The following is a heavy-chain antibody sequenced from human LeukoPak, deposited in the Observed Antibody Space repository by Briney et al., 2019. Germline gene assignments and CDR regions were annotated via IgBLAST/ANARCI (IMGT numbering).Heavy chain of an antibody. V-gene: IGHV1-2*02. CDR2: INPNSGGT. CDR3: ARDPAAAIFDY. Sequence: ASVKVSCKASGYSFTSSGISWVRQAPGQGLEWMGWINPNSGGTNYAQKFQGRVTMTRDTSISTAYMELSRLRSDDTAVYYCARDPAAAIFDYWGQGTLVTVSS. D-gene: IGHD2-2*01. CDR1: GYSFTSSG. J-gene: IGHJ4*02.